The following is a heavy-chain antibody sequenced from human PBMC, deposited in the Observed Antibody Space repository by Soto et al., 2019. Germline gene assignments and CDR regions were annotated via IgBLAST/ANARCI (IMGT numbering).Heavy chain of an antibody. J-gene: IGHJ5*02. Sequence: QVQLVQSGAEVKKPGSSVKVSCKASGGTFSSYAISWVRQAPGQGLEWMGGIIPIFGTANYAQKFQGRVTITAHESTSTAYMELSSLRSADTAEYYCARKYYYDSSGYPQFDPWGQGTLVTVSA. CDR2: IIPIFGTA. V-gene: IGHV1-69*01. CDR3: ARKYYYDSSGYPQFDP. CDR1: GGTFSSYA. D-gene: IGHD3-22*01.